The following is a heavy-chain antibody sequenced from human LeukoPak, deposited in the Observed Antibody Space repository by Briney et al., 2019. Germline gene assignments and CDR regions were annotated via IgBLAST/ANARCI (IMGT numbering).Heavy chain of an antibody. CDR3: ASGGVVTNPWGQYQFDY. Sequence: SVKDSCKASGGTFNSYIISWVRQAPGQGLEWMGRIIPMLGTPDYAQKFQGRITIIADKSTNTASMELSSLRFEDTAVYYCASGGVVTNPWGQYQFDYWGQGTLVTVSS. CDR1: GGTFNSYI. J-gene: IGHJ4*02. CDR2: IIPMLGTP. V-gene: IGHV1-69*08. D-gene: IGHD3-22*01.